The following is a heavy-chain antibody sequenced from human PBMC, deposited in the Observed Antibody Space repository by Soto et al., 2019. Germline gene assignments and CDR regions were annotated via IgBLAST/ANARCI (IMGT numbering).Heavy chain of an antibody. Sequence: GGSLRLSCSASGFTFSDENMSWVRQVPGKGLEWVSGISGGGSYIFYADSVQGRFSISRDNAKNSLSLEMNSLRVEDTAVYYCARDSDCHSTSCFFPPHVWGQGTTVTVSS. J-gene: IGHJ6*02. CDR1: GFTFSDEN. CDR3: ARDSDCHSTSCFFPPHV. V-gene: IGHV3-21*06. D-gene: IGHD2-2*01. CDR2: ISGGGSYI.